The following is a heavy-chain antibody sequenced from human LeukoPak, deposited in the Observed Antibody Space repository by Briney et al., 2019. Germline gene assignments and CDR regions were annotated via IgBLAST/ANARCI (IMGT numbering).Heavy chain of an antibody. Sequence: ASVKVSCKASVYTFTGYYMHWVRQAPGQGLEWMGRINPNSGGTNYAQKFQGRVTMTRDTSISTAYMELSRLRSDDTAVYYCAREISPFGAVIVYYYYYGMDVWGQGTTVTVSS. V-gene: IGHV1-2*06. CDR3: AREISPFGAVIVYYYYYGMDV. D-gene: IGHD3-16*02. J-gene: IGHJ6*02. CDR1: VYTFTGYY. CDR2: INPNSGGT.